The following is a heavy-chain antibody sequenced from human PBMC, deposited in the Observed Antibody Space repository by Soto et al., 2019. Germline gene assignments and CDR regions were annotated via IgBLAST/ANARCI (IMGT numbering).Heavy chain of an antibody. CDR2: IYWDNDM. CDR1: GFSLTNSGLG. J-gene: IGHJ5*01. D-gene: IGHD4-4*01. CDR3: AHRVSNSRPWDVGGFDS. V-gene: IGHV2-5*02. Sequence: QITLKESGPTLVEPTQTLTLTCSFSGFSLTNSGLGVGWFRQAPGKVLECLGIIYWDNDMRYNPALKTRLTITKDTSKNKVVLTMTYMEPVDTVTYYCAHRVSNSRPWDVGGFDSWGQGTPVTAS.